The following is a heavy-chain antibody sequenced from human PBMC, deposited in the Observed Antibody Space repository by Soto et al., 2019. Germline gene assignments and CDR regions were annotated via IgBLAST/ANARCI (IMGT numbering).Heavy chain of an antibody. D-gene: IGHD6-6*01. CDR1: GYTLTELS. V-gene: IGHV1-46*01. J-gene: IGHJ4*02. CDR2: INPSGGST. Sequence: ASVKVSCKVSGYTLTELSMHWVRQAPGKGPEWMGIINPSGGSTSYAQKFQGRVTMTRDTSTSTVFMELSSLTSEDTAVFYCARGAEYSSSFEYWGQGTLVTVSS. CDR3: ARGAEYSSSFEY.